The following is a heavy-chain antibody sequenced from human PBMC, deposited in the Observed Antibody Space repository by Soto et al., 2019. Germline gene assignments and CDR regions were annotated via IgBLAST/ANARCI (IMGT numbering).Heavy chain of an antibody. D-gene: IGHD3-3*01. J-gene: IGHJ5*02. CDR1: GFTFSNFG. CDR2: ISGSGGST. V-gene: IGHV3-23*01. Sequence: PGGSLRLSCEASGFTFSNFGMNWVRQAPGKGLEWVSAISGSGGSTYYADSVKGRFTISRDNSKNTLYLQMNSLRAEDTAVYYCAKGEYYDFWSAPRDWFDPWGQGTLVTVSS. CDR3: AKGEYYDFWSAPRDWFDP.